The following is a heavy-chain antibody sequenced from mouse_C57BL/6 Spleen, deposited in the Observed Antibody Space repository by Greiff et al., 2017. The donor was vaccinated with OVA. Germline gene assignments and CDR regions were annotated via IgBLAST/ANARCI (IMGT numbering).Heavy chain of an antibody. V-gene: IGHV1-82*01. J-gene: IGHJ2*01. CDR2: IYPGDGDT. Sequence: QVQLQQSGPELVKPGASVKISCKASGYAFSSSWMNWVKQRPGKGLEWIGRIYPGDGDTNYNGKFKGKATLTADKSSSTAYMQLSSLTSEDSAVYFCARSDLLYYFDYWGQGTTRTVSS. CDR3: ARSDLLYYFDY. CDR1: GYAFSSSW.